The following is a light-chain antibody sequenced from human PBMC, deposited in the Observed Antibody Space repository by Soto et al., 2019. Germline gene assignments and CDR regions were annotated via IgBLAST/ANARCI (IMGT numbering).Light chain of an antibody. Sequence: EIVLTQSPATLSLSPGERATLSCRASQSVSSYLAWYQQKPGQAPRLLIYDSSNRATGIPARFSGSGSGTDFTLTSNSLEPEDFAVYDCQQRSNWPPYTFGQGTKVEIK. CDR1: QSVSSY. J-gene: IGKJ2*01. V-gene: IGKV3-11*01. CDR3: QQRSNWPPYT. CDR2: DSS.